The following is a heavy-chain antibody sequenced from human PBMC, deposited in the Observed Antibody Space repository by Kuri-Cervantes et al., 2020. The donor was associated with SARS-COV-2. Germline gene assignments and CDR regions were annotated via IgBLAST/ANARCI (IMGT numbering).Heavy chain of an antibody. CDR1: GFTFSSYA. CDR2: ISGSGGST. D-gene: IGHD5-12*01. J-gene: IGHJ4*02. Sequence: GESLKISCAASGFTFSSYAMSWVRQAPGKGLEWVSAISGSGGSTYYADSVRGRFTISRDNSKNTLYLQMNSLRAEDTAVYYCAANGYSGYDLASYWGQGTLVTVSS. V-gene: IGHV3-23*01. CDR3: AANGYSGYDLASY.